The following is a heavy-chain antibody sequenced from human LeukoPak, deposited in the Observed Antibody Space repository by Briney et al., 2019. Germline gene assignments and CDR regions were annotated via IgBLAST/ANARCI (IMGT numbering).Heavy chain of an antibody. V-gene: IGHV3-21*01. CDR3: ARDNSRNGVFDY. CDR1: GFTFSSYS. Sequence: PGGSLRLSCAASGFTFSSYSMNWVRQAPGKGLEWVSSISSSSSYIYYADSVKGRFTISRDNAKNSLYLQMNSLRAEDTAVYYCARDNSRNGVFDYWGQGTLVTVSS. D-gene: IGHD2/OR15-2a*01. J-gene: IGHJ4*02. CDR2: ISSSSSYI.